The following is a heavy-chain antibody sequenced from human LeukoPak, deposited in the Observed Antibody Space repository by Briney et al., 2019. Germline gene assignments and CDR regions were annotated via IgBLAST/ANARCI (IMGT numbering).Heavy chain of an antibody. D-gene: IGHD3-3*01. Sequence: ASVKVSCKASGYTFTSYDINWVRQATGQGLEWMGWVNPNSGNTGYAQKFQGRVTMTEDTSTDTAYMELSSLRSEDTAVYYCATYDRVLRFLEWSYYFDYWGQGTLVTVSS. V-gene: IGHV1-8*01. CDR3: ATYDRVLRFLEWSYYFDY. CDR1: GYTFTSYD. J-gene: IGHJ4*02. CDR2: VNPNSGNT.